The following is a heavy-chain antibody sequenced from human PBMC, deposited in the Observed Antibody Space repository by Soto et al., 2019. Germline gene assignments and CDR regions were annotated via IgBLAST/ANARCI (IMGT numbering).Heavy chain of an antibody. D-gene: IGHD4-17*01. CDR3: ARDERNDYGDPAAY. J-gene: IGHJ4*02. CDR1: GFTFSSYS. Sequence: EVQLVESGGGLVKPGGSLRLSCAASGFTFSSYSMNWVRQAPGKGLEWVSSISSSSSYIYYADSVKGRFTISRDNAKNSLYLQMNSLRAEDTAVYYCARDERNDYGDPAAYWGQGTLVTVSS. CDR2: ISSSSSYI. V-gene: IGHV3-21*01.